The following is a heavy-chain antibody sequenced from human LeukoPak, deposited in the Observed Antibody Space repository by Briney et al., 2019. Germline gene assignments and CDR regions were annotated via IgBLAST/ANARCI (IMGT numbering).Heavy chain of an antibody. D-gene: IGHD3-3*01. Sequence: SETLSLTCTVSGGSISSYYWSWLRQPPGKGLEWIGYIYYSGSTNYNPSPKSRVTISVDTSKNQFSLKLSSVTAADTAVYYCARTTYYDFWSGWGAFDIWGQGTMVTVSS. CDR1: GGSISSYY. V-gene: IGHV4-59*01. CDR2: IYYSGST. CDR3: ARTTYYDFWSGWGAFDI. J-gene: IGHJ3*02.